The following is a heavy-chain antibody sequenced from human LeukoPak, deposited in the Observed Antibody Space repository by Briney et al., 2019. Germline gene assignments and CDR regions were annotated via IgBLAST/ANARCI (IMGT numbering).Heavy chain of an antibody. V-gene: IGHV3-23*01. CDR2: ISANGGAT. D-gene: IGHD1-1*01. Sequence: GGSLRLSCVGSGFTFGNYAMSWVRQAPGKGLQWVSQISANGGATWYTSSARDRFTISRDNSKNTVYLQMSSLRAEETAIYYCLRVPRDPFGTTCFAPWGQGPFSASPQ. CDR3: LRVPRDPFGTTCFAP. CDR1: GFTFGNYA. J-gene: IGHJ5*02.